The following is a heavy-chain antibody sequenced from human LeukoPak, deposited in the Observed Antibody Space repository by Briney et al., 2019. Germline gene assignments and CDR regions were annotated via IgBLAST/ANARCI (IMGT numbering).Heavy chain of an antibody. D-gene: IGHD6-13*01. J-gene: IGHJ4*02. V-gene: IGHV1-8*01. Sequence: ASVTVTCTASGYTFTSYDINWVRQATGQGLEWMGWMNPNSGNTGYAQKFQGRVTMTRNTSISTAYMELSSLRSEDTAVYYCARSSGGTGSSWPIDYWGQGTLVTVSS. CDR2: MNPNSGNT. CDR3: ARSSGGTGSSWPIDY. CDR1: GYTFTSYD.